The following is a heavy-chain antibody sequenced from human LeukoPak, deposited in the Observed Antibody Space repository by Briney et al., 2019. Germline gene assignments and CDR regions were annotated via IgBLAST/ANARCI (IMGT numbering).Heavy chain of an antibody. CDR1: GGSISSYY. V-gene: IGHV4-59*01. Sequence: SETLSLTCTVSGGSISSYYWSWIRQPPGKGLEWKGLEWIGYIYYSGSTNYNPSLKSRVTISIDTSKNEFSLKLSSVTAADTAVYYCARDQFWSGQNWFDPWGQGTLVTVSS. D-gene: IGHD3-3*01. CDR3: ARDQFWSGQNWFDP. J-gene: IGHJ5*02. CDR2: IYYSGST.